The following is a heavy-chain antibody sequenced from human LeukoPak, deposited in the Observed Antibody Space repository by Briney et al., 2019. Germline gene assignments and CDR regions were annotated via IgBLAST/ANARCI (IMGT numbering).Heavy chain of an antibody. CDR3: AMNSGYGYSAFDI. V-gene: IGHV1-69*13. J-gene: IGHJ3*02. D-gene: IGHD5-12*01. CDR1: GGTFSSYA. Sequence: SVKVSCKASGGTFSSYAISWVRQAPGQGLEWMGGIIPIFGTASYAQKFQGRVTITADESTSTAYMELSSLRSEDTAMYYCAMNSGYGYSAFDIWGQGTMVTVSS. CDR2: IIPIFGTA.